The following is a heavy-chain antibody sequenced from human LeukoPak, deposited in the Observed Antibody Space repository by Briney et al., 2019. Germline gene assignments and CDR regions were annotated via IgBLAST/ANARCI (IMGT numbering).Heavy chain of an antibody. V-gene: IGHV3-43D*03. D-gene: IGHD3-16*01. Sequence: GGSLRLSRAASGFTFDDYAMHWVRQAPGKGLEWVSLISWDGGSTYYADSVKGRFTISRDNSKNSLYLQMNSLRAEDTALYYFAKFGIDAVGWGQGTLVTVSS. J-gene: IGHJ4*02. CDR2: ISWDGGST. CDR1: GFTFDDYA. CDR3: AKFGIDAVG.